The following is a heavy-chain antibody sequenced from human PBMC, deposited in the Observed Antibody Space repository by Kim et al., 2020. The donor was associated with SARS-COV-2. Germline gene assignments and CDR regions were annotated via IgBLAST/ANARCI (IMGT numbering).Heavy chain of an antibody. D-gene: IGHD3-22*01. CDR1: GGSISSSNW. CDR3: ATGARDSSGSALDY. J-gene: IGHJ4*02. V-gene: IGHV4-4*02. CDR2: IYHSGST. Sequence: SETLSLTCAVSGGSISSSNWWSWVRQPPGKGLEWIGEIYHSGSTNYNPSLKSRVTISVDKSKNQFSLKLSSVTAADTAVYYCATGARDSSGSALDYWGQGTLVTVSS.